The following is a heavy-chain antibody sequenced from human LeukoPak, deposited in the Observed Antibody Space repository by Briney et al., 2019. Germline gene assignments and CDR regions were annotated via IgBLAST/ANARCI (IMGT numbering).Heavy chain of an antibody. V-gene: IGHV4-38-2*02. Sequence: SETLSLTCTVSGYSISSGYYWGWIRQPPGKGLEWIGSIYHSGSTYYNPSLNSRVTLSVDTSKNQFSLKLSSVTAADTAVYYCARDKNSYYDSSGYCDYWGQGTLVTVSS. J-gene: IGHJ4*02. D-gene: IGHD3-22*01. CDR2: IYHSGST. CDR1: GYSISSGYY. CDR3: ARDKNSYYDSSGYCDY.